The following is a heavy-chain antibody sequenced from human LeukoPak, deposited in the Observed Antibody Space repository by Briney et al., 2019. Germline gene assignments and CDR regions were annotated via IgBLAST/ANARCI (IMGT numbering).Heavy chain of an antibody. V-gene: IGHV1-18*01. CDR1: GYTITSYG. CDR3: ASSRESSGWYLGVVDY. J-gene: IGHJ4*02. CDR2: VSAYNGNT. Sequence: PGASVKVSCKASGYTITSYGISWVRQPPAQGLEWMGCVSAYNGNTNYAQKLQGRVTMTTDTSTSTAYMEQRSLRSDDTAVYYCASSRESSGWYLGVVDYWGQGTLVTVSS. D-gene: IGHD6-19*01.